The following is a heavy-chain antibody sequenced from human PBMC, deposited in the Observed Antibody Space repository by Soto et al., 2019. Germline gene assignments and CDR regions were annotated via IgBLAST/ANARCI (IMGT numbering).Heavy chain of an antibody. V-gene: IGHV4-34*01. CDR1: GGSFSGYY. CDR3: ARVPLTYYYGSGSYRGYYGMDV. D-gene: IGHD3-10*01. CDR2: INPSGST. Sequence: QVQLQQWGAGLLKPSETLSLTCAVYGGSFSGYYWSWIRQPPGKGLEWIGEINPSGSTNYKPSLNRQVIISVDTSKHQFSLKLSSVTAADTAVYYCARVPLTYYYGSGSYRGYYGMDVWGQGTTVTVSS. J-gene: IGHJ6*02.